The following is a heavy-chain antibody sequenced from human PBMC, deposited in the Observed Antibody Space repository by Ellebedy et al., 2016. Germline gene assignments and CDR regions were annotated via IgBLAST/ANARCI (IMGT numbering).Heavy chain of an antibody. V-gene: IGHV3-23*01. CDR2: ISRSGDST. CDR1: GFTFSSYV. CDR3: ARGVGGTSLNWFDP. D-gene: IGHD3-16*01. Sequence: GESLKISCAASGFTFSSYVMSWVRQAPGEGLEWVSTISRSGDSTYYADSVKGRFTISRDNAKNSVYLQMNSLRGEDTAVYYCARGVGGTSLNWFDPWGQGTLVTVSS. J-gene: IGHJ5*02.